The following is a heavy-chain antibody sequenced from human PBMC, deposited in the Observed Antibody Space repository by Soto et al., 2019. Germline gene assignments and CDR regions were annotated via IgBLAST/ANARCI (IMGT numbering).Heavy chain of an antibody. D-gene: IGHD5-12*01. CDR2: ISGSGGST. CDR1: GFTFSSYA. J-gene: IGHJ4*02. CDR3: AKGRSYDGNSYYFDY. Sequence: GGSLRLSCAASGFTFSSYAMSWVRQAPGKGLEWVSAISGSGGSTYYADSVKGRFTISRDNSKNTLYLQMNSLRAEDTAVYYCAKGRSYDGNSYYFDYWGQGTLVTVSS. V-gene: IGHV3-23*01.